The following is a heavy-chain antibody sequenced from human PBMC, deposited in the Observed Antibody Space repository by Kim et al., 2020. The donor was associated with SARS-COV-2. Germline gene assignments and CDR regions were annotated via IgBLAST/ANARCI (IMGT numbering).Heavy chain of an antibody. CDR2: INSDGSST. CDR3: AREGSSSWYYYYGMDV. CDR1: GFTFSSYW. Sequence: GGSLRLSCAASGFTFSSYWMHWVRQAPGKGLVWVSRINSDGSSTSYADSVKGRFTISRDNAKNTLYLQMNSLRAEDTAVYYCAREGSSSWYYYYGMDVWGQGPTVTVSS. J-gene: IGHJ6*02. D-gene: IGHD6-13*01. V-gene: IGHV3-74*01.